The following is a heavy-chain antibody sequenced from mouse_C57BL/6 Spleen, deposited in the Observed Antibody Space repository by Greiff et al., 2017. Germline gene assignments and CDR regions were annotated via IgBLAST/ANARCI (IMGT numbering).Heavy chain of an antibody. CDR3: ARLYYGNYVGYAMDY. CDR2: ISSGSSTI. J-gene: IGHJ4*01. Sequence: EVKLMESGGGLVKPGGSLKLSCAASGFTFSDYGMHWVRQAPEKGLEWVAYISSGSSTIYYADTVKGRFTISRDNAKNTLFLQMTSLRSEDTAMYYCARLYYGNYVGYAMDYWGQGTSVTVSS. V-gene: IGHV5-17*01. CDR1: GFTFSDYG. D-gene: IGHD2-1*01.